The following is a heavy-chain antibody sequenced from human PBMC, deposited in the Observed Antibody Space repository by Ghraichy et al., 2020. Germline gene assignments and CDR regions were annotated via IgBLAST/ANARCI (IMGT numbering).Heavy chain of an antibody. CDR3: AREHTSTWFLFDY. CDR2: ISAGAGTNT. CDR1: GFTFGTYA. J-gene: IGHJ4*02. Sequence: GGSLRLSCAASGFTFGTYAMGWVRQAPGKGLEWVATISAGAGTNTFFGGSVEGRFTISRDTSQNTVYLQMNSLRAGDTAAYYCAREHTSTWFLFDYWGQGTLVTVSS. D-gene: IGHD6-13*01. V-gene: IGHV3-23*01.